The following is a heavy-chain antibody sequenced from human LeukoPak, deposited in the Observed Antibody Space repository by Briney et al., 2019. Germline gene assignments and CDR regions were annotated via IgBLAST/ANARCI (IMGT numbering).Heavy chain of an antibody. CDR1: GFTFSSYA. V-gene: IGHV3-23*01. D-gene: IGHD2-8*01. CDR2: INNSGTDT. Sequence: GGSLRLSCAASGFTFSSYAMTWVRQAPGKRLEWVSSINNSGTDTYYEDSVKGRFTISRDNSKNTLFLHINSLSAEDTAVYYCAAAVYTGRAEHYWGQGTLVTVSS. CDR3: AAAVYTGRAEHY. J-gene: IGHJ4*02.